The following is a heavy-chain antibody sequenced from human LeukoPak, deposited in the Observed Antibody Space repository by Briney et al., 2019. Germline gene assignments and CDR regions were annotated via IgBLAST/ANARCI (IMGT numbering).Heavy chain of an antibody. Sequence: SETLSLTCTVSGGSISSSSYYWGWIRQPPGKGLEWIGSIYYSGSTYYNPSLKSRVTISVDTSKNQFSLKLSSVTAADTAVYYCARDPFRGSYYGPGAFDIWGQGTMVTVSS. V-gene: IGHV4-39*07. CDR2: IYYSGST. J-gene: IGHJ3*02. CDR3: ARDPFRGSYYGPGAFDI. D-gene: IGHD1-26*01. CDR1: GGSISSSSYY.